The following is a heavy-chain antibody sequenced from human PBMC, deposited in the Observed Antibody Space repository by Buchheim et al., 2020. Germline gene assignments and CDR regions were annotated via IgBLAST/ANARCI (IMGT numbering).Heavy chain of an antibody. CDR3: AKAMISSWYPG. J-gene: IGHJ4*02. CDR1: GFTFSSYA. CDR2: ISGSGGST. D-gene: IGHD6-13*01. V-gene: IGHV3-23*01. Sequence: EVQLLESGGGLVQPGGSLRLFCAAFGFTFSSYAMSWVRQAPGKGLEWVSGISGSGGSTYYADSVKGRFTISREHSKNTLYLLMNSLRAEDTAVYYYAKAMISSWYPGWGQGTL.